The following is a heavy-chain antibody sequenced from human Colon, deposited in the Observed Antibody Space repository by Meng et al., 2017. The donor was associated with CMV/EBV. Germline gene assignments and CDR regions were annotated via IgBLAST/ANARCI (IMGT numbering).Heavy chain of an antibody. CDR1: GFTFSSYG. V-gene: IGHV3-33*06. CDR2: IWYDGSNK. D-gene: IGHD6-19*01. J-gene: IGHJ4*02. Sequence: GGSLRLSCAASGFTFSSYGMHWVRQAPGKGLEWVAVIWYDGSNKYYADSVKGRFTISRDNSKNTLYLQMNSLRAEDTAVYYCAKDYGLVLGRPSYYFDYWGQGTLVTVSS. CDR3: AKDYGLVLGRPSYYFDY.